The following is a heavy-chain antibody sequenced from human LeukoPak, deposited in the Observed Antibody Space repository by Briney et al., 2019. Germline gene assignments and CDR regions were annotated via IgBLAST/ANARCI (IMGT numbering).Heavy chain of an antibody. D-gene: IGHD6-19*01. Sequence: ASVKVSCXASGYTFTGYYIHWVRQAPGQGLEWMGRINPNSGGTNYAQEFQGRVTMTRDTSISTAYMDLSRLRSDDTAVYYCARGPLAGMGSYFNYWGQGTLVTVSS. CDR1: GYTFTGYY. CDR2: INPNSGGT. J-gene: IGHJ4*02. V-gene: IGHV1-2*06. CDR3: ARGPLAGMGSYFNY.